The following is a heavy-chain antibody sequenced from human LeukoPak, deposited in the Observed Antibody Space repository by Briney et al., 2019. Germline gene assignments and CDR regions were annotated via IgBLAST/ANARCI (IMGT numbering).Heavy chain of an antibody. CDR2: IYHSGST. D-gene: IGHD6-13*01. CDR1: GYSISSGYY. V-gene: IGHV4-38-2*02. J-gene: IGHJ4*02. Sequence: SETLSLTCTVSGYSISSGYYWGWIRQPPGKGLEWIGSIYHSGSTYYNPSLKSRVTISVDTSKNQFSLKLSSVTAADTAVYYCASGAAGTASEGVIGYWGQGTLVTVSS. CDR3: ASGAAGTASEGVIGY.